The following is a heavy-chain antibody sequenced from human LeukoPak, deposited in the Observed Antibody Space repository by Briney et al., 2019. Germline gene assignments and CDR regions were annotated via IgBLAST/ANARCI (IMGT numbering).Heavy chain of an antibody. CDR3: AREEGGYYDSSGPSDY. Sequence: VASVKISCKASGFTFTSSAMQWVRQARGQRLERIGWIVVGGGTTNYAQKFQDRVTITRDMSTSTAYMELSSLRSEDTAVYYCAREEGGYYDSSGPSDYWGQGTLVTVSS. V-gene: IGHV1-58*02. CDR1: GFTFTSSA. J-gene: IGHJ4*02. CDR2: IVVGGGTT. D-gene: IGHD3-22*01.